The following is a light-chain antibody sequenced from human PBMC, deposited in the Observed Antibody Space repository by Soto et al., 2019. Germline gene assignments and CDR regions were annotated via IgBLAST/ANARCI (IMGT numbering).Light chain of an antibody. CDR2: DAA. J-gene: IGKJ1*01. CDR3: QQYNSYPWT. CDR1: QSISSY. Sequence: ISITHSPSAVSATVGDRDTITCRASQSISSYLNWYQQKPGTAPKLLIYDAASLEGGVPSRFSGSGTGTEFTLTINSLQPTDFATYYCQQYNSYPWTFAQGSKV. V-gene: IGKV1-5*01.